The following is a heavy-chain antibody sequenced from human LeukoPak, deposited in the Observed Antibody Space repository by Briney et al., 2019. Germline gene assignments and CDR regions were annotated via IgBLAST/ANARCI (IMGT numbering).Heavy chain of an antibody. V-gene: IGHV4-61*02. Sequence: PSQTLSLTCTVSGGSISSGSYYWSWVRQPAGKGLEWIGRVYINGITDYNPSLKSRVTISVDTSKNQFSLRLNSVTAADTAVYYCARDRAGYWADYWGQGILVTVSS. CDR2: VYINGIT. J-gene: IGHJ4*02. CDR3: ARDRAGYWADY. D-gene: IGHD2-8*02. CDR1: GGSISSGSYY.